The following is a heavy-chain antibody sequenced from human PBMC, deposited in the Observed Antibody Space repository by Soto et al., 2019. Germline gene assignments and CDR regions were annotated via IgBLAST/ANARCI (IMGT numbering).Heavy chain of an antibody. CDR3: ARRMDNSGYFFDF. J-gene: IGHJ4*02. V-gene: IGHV3-23*01. Sequence: EVQLLESGGGLVQPWGSLRLSCTASGFIFSNYAMTWVRKAPGQGLEWVSALSPSGYDRYYTDSVKGGFVISRDNSKNTMYLEMKILRDADTAVYRCARRMDNSGYFFDFWGQGALVTVSS. D-gene: IGHD3-10*01. CDR1: GFIFSNYA. CDR2: LSPSGYDR.